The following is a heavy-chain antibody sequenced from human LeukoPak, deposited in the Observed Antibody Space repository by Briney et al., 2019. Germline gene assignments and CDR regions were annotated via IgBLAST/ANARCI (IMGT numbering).Heavy chain of an antibody. CDR3: ARLYGSSFDY. CDR1: GGSISSSSYY. Sequence: SETLSLTCTVSGGSISSSSYYWGWIRQPPGKGLEWIGSIYYSGSTYCNPSLKSRVTISVDTSKNQFSLKLSSVTAADTAVYYCARLYGSSFDYWGQGTLVTVSS. J-gene: IGHJ4*02. D-gene: IGHD6-6*01. CDR2: IYYSGST. V-gene: IGHV4-39*01.